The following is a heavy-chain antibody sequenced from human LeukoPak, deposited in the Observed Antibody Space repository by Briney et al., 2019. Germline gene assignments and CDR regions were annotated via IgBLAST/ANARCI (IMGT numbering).Heavy chain of an antibody. J-gene: IGHJ4*02. Sequence: GGSLRLSCAASGFTFSGSAIHWVRQASGKGLEWVGRIRNKPNNYATAYAASVKGRFTISRDDSKNMAYLQMNSLKTEDTAVYYCTRLTEVPTITVPLDYWGQGTQVTVSS. D-gene: IGHD5-12*01. CDR3: TRLTEVPTITVPLDY. V-gene: IGHV3-73*01. CDR1: GFTFSGSA. CDR2: IRNKPNNYAT.